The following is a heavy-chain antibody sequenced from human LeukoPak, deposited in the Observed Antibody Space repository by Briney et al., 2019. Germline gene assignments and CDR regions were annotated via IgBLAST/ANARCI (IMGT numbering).Heavy chain of an antibody. CDR1: RFALNTDW. CDR2: IRGDGTKP. Sequence: RGALRVSCAASRFALNTDWMHSGRQALGRGLEWVSRIRGDGTKPIYADSVKGRFTISRDNAKNTLYLQMNSLRAEDTAVYYCARDTYYAPFDPWGQGTLVTVSS. D-gene: IGHD2/OR15-2a*01. CDR3: ARDTYYAPFDP. J-gene: IGHJ5*02. V-gene: IGHV3-74*01.